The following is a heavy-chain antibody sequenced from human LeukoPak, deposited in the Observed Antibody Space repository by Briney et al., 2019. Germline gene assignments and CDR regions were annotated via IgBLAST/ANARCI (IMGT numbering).Heavy chain of an antibody. CDR2: IKEDGSEK. D-gene: IGHD3-10*01. J-gene: IGHJ4*02. CDR1: GFTSSTYW. V-gene: IGHV3-7*04. Sequence: GGSLRLSCAASGFTSSTYWMSWVRQAPGKGLEWVANIKEDGSEKNYVDSLKGRFTISRDNAKNSLYLQMNSLRAEDTAVYYCAGGYGWTTNYWGQGTLVTVSS. CDR3: AGGYGWTTNY.